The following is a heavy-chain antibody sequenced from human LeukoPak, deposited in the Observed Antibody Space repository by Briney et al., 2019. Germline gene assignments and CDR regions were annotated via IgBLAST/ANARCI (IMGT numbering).Heavy chain of an antibody. V-gene: IGHV1-2*02. Sequence: ASVKVSCKASGYTFTGYYMHWVRQAPGQGLEWMGWINPNSGGTNYAQKFQGRVTMTRDTSISTAYMELSRLRSDDTAVYYCARGYCTNGVCFHPLYYYYYYMDVWGKGTTVTVSS. CDR3: ARGYCTNGVCFHPLYYYYYYMDV. CDR2: INPNSGGT. D-gene: IGHD2-8*01. J-gene: IGHJ6*03. CDR1: GYTFTGYY.